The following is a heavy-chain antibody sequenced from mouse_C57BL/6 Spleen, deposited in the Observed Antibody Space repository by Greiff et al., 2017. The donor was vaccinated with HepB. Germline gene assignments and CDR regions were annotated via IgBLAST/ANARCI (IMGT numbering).Heavy chain of an antibody. CDR3: VRQAKDYAMDY. D-gene: IGHD1-2*01. J-gene: IGHJ4*01. CDR1: GFSFNTYA. Sequence: EVKLQESGGGLVQPKGSLKLSCAASGFSFNTYAMNWVRQAPGKGLEWVARIRSKSNNYATYYADSVKDRFTISRDDSESMLYLQMNNLKTEDTAMYYCVRQAKDYAMDYWGQGTSVTVSS. CDR2: IRSKSNNYAT. V-gene: IGHV10-1*01.